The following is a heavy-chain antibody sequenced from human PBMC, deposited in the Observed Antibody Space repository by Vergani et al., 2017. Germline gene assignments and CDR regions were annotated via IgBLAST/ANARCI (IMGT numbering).Heavy chain of an antibody. J-gene: IGHJ3*02. CDR2: ISGTGGST. D-gene: IGHD2-2*02. CDR1: GFSFSSYA. V-gene: IGHV3-23*01. Sequence: EVQLLESGGGLVQPGGSLRLSCAASGFSFSSYAMSWVRQAPGKGLVWVSSISGTGGSTYYADSVKGRFTISRDNAKNTLYLQMNSLRAEDTAVYYCAKDRSPYMATNDAFDIWGQGTMVTVSS. CDR3: AKDRSPYMATNDAFDI.